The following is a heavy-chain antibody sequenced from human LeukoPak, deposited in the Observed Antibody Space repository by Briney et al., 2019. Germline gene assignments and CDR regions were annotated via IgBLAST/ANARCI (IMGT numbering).Heavy chain of an antibody. D-gene: IGHD1-26*01. Sequence: GGSLRLSCAASGFSVSSNYINWVRQAPGKGLEWVSVIYNGGNKNYAGSVKGRFTLSRDRFKHAVYLQMNSLRVKDKPDDDCARGQVYSGRFSFHFDFWGQGTLVSVSS. CDR1: GFSVSSNY. CDR3: ARGQVYSGRFSFHFDF. V-gene: IGHV3-66*01. CDR2: IYNGGNK. J-gene: IGHJ4*02.